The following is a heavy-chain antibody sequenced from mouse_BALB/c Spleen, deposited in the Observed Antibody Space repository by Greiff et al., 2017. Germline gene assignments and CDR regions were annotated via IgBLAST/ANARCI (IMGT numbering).Heavy chain of an antibody. CDR1: GYAFSSYW. CDR3: ARWGDYDLAY. V-gene: IGHV1-80*01. CDR2: IYPGDGDT. Sequence: QVQLKQSGAELVRPGSSVKISCKASGYAFSSYWMNWVKQRPGQGLEWIGQIYPGDGDTNYNGKFKGKATLTADKSSSTAYMQLSSLTSEDSAVYFCARWGDYDLAYWGQGTLVTVSA. D-gene: IGHD2-4*01. J-gene: IGHJ3*01.